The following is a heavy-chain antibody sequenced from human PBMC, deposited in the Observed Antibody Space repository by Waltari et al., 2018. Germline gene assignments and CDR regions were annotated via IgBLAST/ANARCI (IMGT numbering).Heavy chain of an antibody. V-gene: IGHV3-33*01. J-gene: IGHJ6*02. CDR3: ARGAEYGNGLDV. CDR1: GVVFSTCG. CDR2: IWHDGSNK. D-gene: IGHD2-2*01. Sequence: QEQLVESGGGVVQPGPSLRLSCAASGVVFSTCGMAWVRQAPGKGLEWLTLIWHDGSNKNYAKSVKGRFTISRDNSKNTLYLQMKSLRVEDTAVYYCARGAEYGNGLDVWGQGTTVTV.